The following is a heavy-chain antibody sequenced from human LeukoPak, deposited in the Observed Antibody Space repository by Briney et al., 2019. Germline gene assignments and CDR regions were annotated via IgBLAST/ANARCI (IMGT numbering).Heavy chain of an antibody. D-gene: IGHD4-11*01. CDR1: GYTFTSYY. Sequence: GASVKVSCKASGYTFTSYYMHWVRQAPGQGLEWMGIINPSGGSTSYAQKFQGRVTMTRDTSTSTVYMELSSLRSEDTAVYYCARDAPPTTGWYNWFDPWGQGTLVTVSS. J-gene: IGHJ5*02. V-gene: IGHV1-46*01. CDR2: INPSGGST. CDR3: ARDAPPTTGWYNWFDP.